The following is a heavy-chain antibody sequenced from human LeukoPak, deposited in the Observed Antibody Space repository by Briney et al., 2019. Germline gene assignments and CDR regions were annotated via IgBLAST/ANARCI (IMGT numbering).Heavy chain of an antibody. CDR3: ARRSRYFDWFVY. CDR2: IYYSGST. V-gene: IGHV4-39*01. Sequence: PSETLSLTCTVSGASISSSSYYWGWIRQPPGKGLEWIGNIYYSGSTYYNPSLKSRVTISVDTSKNQFSLKLTSVTVADTAVYYCARRSRYFDWFVYWGQGTLVTVSS. D-gene: IGHD3-9*01. J-gene: IGHJ5*01. CDR1: GASISSSSYY.